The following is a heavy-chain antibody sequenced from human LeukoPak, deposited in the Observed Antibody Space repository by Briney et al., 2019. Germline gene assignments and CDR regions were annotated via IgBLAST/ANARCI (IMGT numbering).Heavy chain of an antibody. V-gene: IGHV1-8*01. Sequence: ASVKVSCKASGYTFTSYDINWVRQATGQGLEWMGWMNPNSGNTGYAQKFQGRVTMTRNTSISTAYMELSSLRYEDTAVYYCARSLDGYNDNFDYWGQGTLVTVSS. CDR3: ARSLDGYNDNFDY. CDR1: GYTFTSYD. J-gene: IGHJ4*02. CDR2: MNPNSGNT. D-gene: IGHD5-24*01.